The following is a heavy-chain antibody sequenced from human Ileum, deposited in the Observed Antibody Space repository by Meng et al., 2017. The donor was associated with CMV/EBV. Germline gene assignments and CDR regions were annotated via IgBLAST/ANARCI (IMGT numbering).Heavy chain of an antibody. V-gene: IGHV4-4*07. CDR2: VSPGGI. CDR3: ARAAARGVPVDY. J-gene: IGHJ4*02. Sequence: QGHMRGSGPGLVKPSETLALTCSVYGVSISNYYWTWIRQPAGKGLEFIGRVSPGGIEYNPSLMSRVTMSLDTSRNQLSLNLNSVTAADTAVYFCARAAARGVPVDYWGQGILVTVSS. D-gene: IGHD3-10*01. CDR1: GVSISNYY.